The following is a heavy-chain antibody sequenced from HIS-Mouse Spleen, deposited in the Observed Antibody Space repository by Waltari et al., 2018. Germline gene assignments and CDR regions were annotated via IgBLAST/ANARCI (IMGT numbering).Heavy chain of an antibody. CDR1: GFTFSSYW. Sequence: EVQLVEAGGGLVQPGGSLRLSCAASGFTFSSYWMSWVRQAPGKGLEWVANIKQDGSEKYYVDSVKGRFTISRDNAKNSLYLQMNSLRAEDTAVYYCARDLEYSSGWYDYWGQGTLVTVSS. V-gene: IGHV3-7*01. CDR2: IKQDGSEK. J-gene: IGHJ4*02. D-gene: IGHD6-19*01. CDR3: ARDLEYSSGWYDY.